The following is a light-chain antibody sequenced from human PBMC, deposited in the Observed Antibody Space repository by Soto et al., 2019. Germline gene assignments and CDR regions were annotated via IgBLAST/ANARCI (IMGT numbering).Light chain of an antibody. CDR2: EAS. CDR1: SSDVGSHNL. CDR3: CSNADSSTYV. V-gene: IGLV2-23*01. Sequence: GQSITISCTGTSSDVGSHNLVSWYQQYSDKAPKLIIFEASKRPSGVSNRFSGSKSGSTASLTISGLQAEDEANYYCCSNADSSTYVFGTGTKVTVL. J-gene: IGLJ1*01.